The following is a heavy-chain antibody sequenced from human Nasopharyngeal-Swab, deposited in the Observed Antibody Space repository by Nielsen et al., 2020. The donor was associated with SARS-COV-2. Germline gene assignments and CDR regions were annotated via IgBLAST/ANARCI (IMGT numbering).Heavy chain of an antibody. V-gene: IGHV3-48*01. D-gene: IGHD3-3*01. CDR2: ISSSSSTI. Sequence: GESLKISCAASGFTFSSYSMNWVRQAPGKGLEWVSYISSSSSTIYYADSVKGRFTISRDNAKNSLYLQMNSLRAEDTAVYYCARDFGVVSYRPDAFDIWGQGTMVTVSS. CDR1: GFTFSSYS. CDR3: ARDFGVVSYRPDAFDI. J-gene: IGHJ3*02.